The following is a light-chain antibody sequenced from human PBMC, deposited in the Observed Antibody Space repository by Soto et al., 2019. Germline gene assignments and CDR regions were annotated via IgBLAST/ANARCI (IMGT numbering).Light chain of an antibody. CDR2: GAS. V-gene: IGKV3-15*01. J-gene: IGKJ5*01. CDR1: QSVSSN. CDR3: QQYYNWPRT. Sequence: IVMTQSPATLSVSPGERATLSCRASQSVSSNLAWYQQKPGQAPRLLFYGASTRATGLPARFSGTGSGTEFTLTINRLQAEDSAVYYCQQYYNWPRTFGQGTRLEI.